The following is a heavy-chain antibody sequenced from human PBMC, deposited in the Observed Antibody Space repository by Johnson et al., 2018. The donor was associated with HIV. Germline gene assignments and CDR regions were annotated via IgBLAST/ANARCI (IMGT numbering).Heavy chain of an antibody. CDR2: ISYDGSVK. CDR1: GFTFKSYT. D-gene: IGHD4-23*01. Sequence: QMQLVESGGDLVQPGRSLRLSCAASGFTFKSYTVHWVRQAPGKGLEWVAVISYDGSVKYYTDSVKGRFTISRDNSKNTLYLQMNSLRAEDTAVYYCARGYGGNYDAFDIWGQGTMVTVSS. V-gene: IGHV3-30*04. J-gene: IGHJ3*02. CDR3: ARGYGGNYDAFDI.